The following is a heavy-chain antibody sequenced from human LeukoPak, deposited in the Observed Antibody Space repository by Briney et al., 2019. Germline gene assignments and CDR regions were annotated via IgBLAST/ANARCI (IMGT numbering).Heavy chain of an antibody. CDR1: GGSISSKSYY. CDR2: IYYSGST. V-gene: IGHV4-39*01. CDR3: TRPYYYDSSDSPDY. J-gene: IGHJ4*02. D-gene: IGHD3-22*01. Sequence: PSETLSLTCTVSGGSISSKSYYWGWIRQPPGKGLEWIGSIYYSGSTYYNPSLKSRVTISVDTSKNQFSLKLSSVTAADTAVYFCTRPYYYDSSDSPDYWGQGTLVTVSS.